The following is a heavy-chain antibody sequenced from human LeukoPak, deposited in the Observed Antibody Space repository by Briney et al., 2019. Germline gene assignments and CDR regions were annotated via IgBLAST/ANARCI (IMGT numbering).Heavy chain of an antibody. CDR3: ARRTGTYFGRFDP. Sequence: KPSETLSLTCTVSGGSISSYYWSWIRQPPGKGLEWIGYIYYSGSTNYNPSLKSRITISVDSSKSQFSLKLRSVTAADTAVYYCARRTGTYFGRFDPWGQGTQVTVSS. J-gene: IGHJ5*02. CDR2: IYYSGST. D-gene: IGHD1-26*01. V-gene: IGHV4-59*08. CDR1: GGSISSYY.